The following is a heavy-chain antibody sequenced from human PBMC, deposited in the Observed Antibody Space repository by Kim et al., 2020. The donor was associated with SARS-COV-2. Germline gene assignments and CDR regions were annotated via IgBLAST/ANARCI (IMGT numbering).Heavy chain of an antibody. CDR3: ARGDTVTPTPFDY. Sequence: AQTLQRRVTMTTDTSTSTAYMELRSLRSDDTAVYYCARGDTVTPTPFDYWGQGTLVTVSS. D-gene: IGHD4-4*01. J-gene: IGHJ4*02. V-gene: IGHV1-18*01.